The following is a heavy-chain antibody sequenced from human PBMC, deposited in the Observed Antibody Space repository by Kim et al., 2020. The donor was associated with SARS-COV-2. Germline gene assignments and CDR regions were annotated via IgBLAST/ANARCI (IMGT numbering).Heavy chain of an antibody. CDR1: GGTFSSYA. CDR3: ARDGGSSGWKGYYYYYYGMDV. D-gene: IGHD6-19*01. Sequence: SVKVSCKASGGTFSSYAISWVRQAPGQGLEWMGGIIPIFGTANYAQKFQGRVTITADESTSTAYMELSSLRSEDTAVYYCARDGGSSGWKGYYYYYYGMDVWGQGTTVTVSS. J-gene: IGHJ6*02. V-gene: IGHV1-69*13. CDR2: IIPIFGTA.